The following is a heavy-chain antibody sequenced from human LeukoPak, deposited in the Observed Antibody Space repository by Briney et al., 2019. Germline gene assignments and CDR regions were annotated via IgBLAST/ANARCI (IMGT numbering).Heavy chain of an antibody. V-gene: IGHV3-23*01. CDR2: ISGSGGST. CDR1: GFTFSSYA. Sequence: GGSLRLSCAASGFTFSSYAMSWVRQAPGKGLEWVSAISGSGGSTYYADSVKGRFTISRDNSKNTLYLQMNSLRAEDTAVYYCAKDRIPGYSSGWFRPYYFDYWGQGTLVTVSS. J-gene: IGHJ4*02. D-gene: IGHD6-19*01. CDR3: AKDRIPGYSSGWFRPYYFDY.